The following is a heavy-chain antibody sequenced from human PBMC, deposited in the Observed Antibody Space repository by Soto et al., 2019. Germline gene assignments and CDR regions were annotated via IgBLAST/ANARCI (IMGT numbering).Heavy chain of an antibody. CDR1: GGSISSSNW. CDR3: ERVLGGAARTVAFDY. D-gene: IGHD6-6*01. V-gene: IGHV4-4*02. Sequence: PSETLSLTCAVSGGSISSSNWWSWVRQPPGKGLEWIGEIYHSGSTNYNPSLKSRVTISVDKSKNQFSLKLSSVTAADKAVYYCERVLGGAARTVAFDYWGQGTLVTVSS. J-gene: IGHJ4*02. CDR2: IYHSGST.